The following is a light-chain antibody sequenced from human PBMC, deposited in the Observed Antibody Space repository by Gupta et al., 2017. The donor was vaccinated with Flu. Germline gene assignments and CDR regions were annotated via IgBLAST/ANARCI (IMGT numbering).Light chain of an antibody. J-gene: IGKJ4*01. CDR3: QRSNNWPTT. Sequence: EIVLTQSPATLSLSPGERATLSCRASQSVSSFLAWYQQRPGQAPRLVIYDASKRATGIPARLSGSGSGTDFTLTISSREPEDFAVYYCQRSNNWPTTFGGGTKVRSN. CDR2: DAS. CDR1: QSVSSF. V-gene: IGKV3-11*01.